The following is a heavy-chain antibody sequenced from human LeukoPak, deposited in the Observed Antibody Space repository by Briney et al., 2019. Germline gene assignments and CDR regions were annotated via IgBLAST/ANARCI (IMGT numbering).Heavy chain of an antibody. Sequence: GGPLRLSCAVSGFTFSSFEMNWVRLAPGKGLEWVSYISSSGSTKYYADSVKGRFTISRDNAKSSLYLQMNSLRAEDTAVYYCARALRAVRGYYFDYWGQGTLVTVSS. CDR1: GFTFSSFE. CDR2: ISSSGSTK. V-gene: IGHV3-48*03. J-gene: IGHJ4*02. D-gene: IGHD3-10*01. CDR3: ARALRAVRGYYFDY.